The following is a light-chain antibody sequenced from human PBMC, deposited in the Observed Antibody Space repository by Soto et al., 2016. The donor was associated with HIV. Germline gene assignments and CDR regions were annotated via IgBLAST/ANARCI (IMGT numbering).Light chain of an antibody. CDR3: QNYNSAPET. CDR2: AAS. CDR1: PDISRW. Sequence: DIQMTQSPSTLSAFIGDRVTITCRASPDISRWLAWYQQKPGKAPKLLIYAASTLHSGVPSRFSGSRSGTDFTLTISSLQPEDVATYYCQNYNSAPETFGQGTKVQIK. V-gene: IGKV1-27*01. J-gene: IGKJ1*01.